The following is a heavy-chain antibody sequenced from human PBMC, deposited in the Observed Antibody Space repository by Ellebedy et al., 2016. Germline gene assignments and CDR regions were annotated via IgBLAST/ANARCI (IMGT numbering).Heavy chain of an antibody. CDR3: AKNIWFGSHNWFDP. CDR1: GGSINSSSHY. V-gene: IGHV4-39*01. Sequence: SETLSLTCSVSGGSINSSSHYWGWVRLSPGKGLEWLGNIFYTGGTYYNPSLKSRVTISIDTSKNQFFLSLASVTAADTDIYYCAKNIWFGSHNWFDPWGQGTLVTVSS. D-gene: IGHD3-10*01. J-gene: IGHJ5*02. CDR2: IFYTGGT.